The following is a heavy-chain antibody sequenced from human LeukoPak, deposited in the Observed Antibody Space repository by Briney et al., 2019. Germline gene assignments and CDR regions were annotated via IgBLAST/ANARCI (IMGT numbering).Heavy chain of an antibody. CDR3: AREGGSYGSFDY. D-gene: IGHD1-26*01. J-gene: IGHJ4*02. CDR2: IYYSGST. CDR1: GGSISSYY. V-gene: IGHV4-59*01. Sequence: PSETLSLTCTVSGGSISSYYWRWIRQPPGKGLEWIGYIYYSGSTNYNPSLKSRVTISVDTSKNQFSLKLSSVTAADTAVYYCAREGGSYGSFDYWGQGTLVTVSS.